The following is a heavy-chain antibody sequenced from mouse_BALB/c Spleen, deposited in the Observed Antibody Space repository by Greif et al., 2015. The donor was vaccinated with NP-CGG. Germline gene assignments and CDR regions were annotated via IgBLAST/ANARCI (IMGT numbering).Heavy chain of an antibody. CDR3: ARLFDY. CDR1: GFTFSSFG. J-gene: IGHJ2*01. CDR2: ISSGSSTI. V-gene: IGHV5-17*02. Sequence: EVKVEESGGGLVQPGGSRKLSCAASGFTFSSFGMHWVRQAPEKGLEWVAYISSGSSTIYYADTVEGRFTISRDNPKXTLFLQMTSLRSEDTAMYYCARLFDYWGQGTTLTVSS.